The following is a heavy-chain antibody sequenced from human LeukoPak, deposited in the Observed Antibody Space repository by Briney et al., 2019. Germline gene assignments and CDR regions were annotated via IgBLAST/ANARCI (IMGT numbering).Heavy chain of an antibody. CDR1: GFTFSSYA. CDR2: ISYDGSNK. V-gene: IGHV3-30*04. D-gene: IGHD6-19*01. CDR3: ARARYPGKAVAGTQDY. Sequence: GGSLRLSCAASGFTFSSYAMHWVRQAPGKGLEWVAVISYDGSNKYYADSVKGRFTISRDNSKNTLYLQMNSLRAEDTAVYYCARARYPGKAVAGTQDYWGQGTLVTVSS. J-gene: IGHJ4*02.